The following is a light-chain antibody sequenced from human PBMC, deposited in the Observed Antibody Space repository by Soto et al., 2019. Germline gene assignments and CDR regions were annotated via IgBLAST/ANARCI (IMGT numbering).Light chain of an antibody. J-gene: IGKJ1*01. Sequence: EIVMTQSPATLSVSPGERATLSCRASQSVSSNLAWYQQKPGQAPGLLIYGASTRATGIPARFSGSGSGTEFTLTISSLQSEDFGLYYCQQYNSWPRTFGQGTKVDI. V-gene: IGKV3-15*01. CDR1: QSVSSN. CDR2: GAS. CDR3: QQYNSWPRT.